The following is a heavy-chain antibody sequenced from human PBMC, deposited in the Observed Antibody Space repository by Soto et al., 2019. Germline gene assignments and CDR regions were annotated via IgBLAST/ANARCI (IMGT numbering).Heavy chain of an antibody. D-gene: IGHD3-16*02. CDR1: GGSFSGYY. V-gene: IGHV4-34*01. Sequence: SATLSLTCAVYGGSFSGYYWSWIRQPPGKGLEWIGEINHSGSTNYNPSIKSRVTISVDTSKNQFSLKLSSVTAADTAVYYCARGNYDYIWGSYRYTLDAFDIWGQGTMVTVSS. CDR2: INHSGST. J-gene: IGHJ3*02. CDR3: ARGNYDYIWGSYRYTLDAFDI.